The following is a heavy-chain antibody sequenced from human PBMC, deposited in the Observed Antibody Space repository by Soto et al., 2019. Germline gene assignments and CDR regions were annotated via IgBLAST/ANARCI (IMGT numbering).Heavy chain of an antibody. Sequence: QVQLQESGPGLVKPSETLSLTCTVSGGSISSYYWSWIRQPPGKGLEWIGYIYYSGSTNYNPSLKSRVTISVDTSKNQFSLKLSSVTAADTAVYYCARQEGDYDYIWGSPPTLFDYWGQGTLVTVSS. CDR3: ARQEGDYDYIWGSPPTLFDY. V-gene: IGHV4-59*08. CDR2: IYYSGST. J-gene: IGHJ4*02. D-gene: IGHD3-16*01. CDR1: GGSISSYY.